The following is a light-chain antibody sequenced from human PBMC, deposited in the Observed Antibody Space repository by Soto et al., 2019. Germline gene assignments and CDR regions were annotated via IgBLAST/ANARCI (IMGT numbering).Light chain of an antibody. Sequence: EIVLTQSPGTLSLSPGERATLSCRASQSVSSSYLAWYQQKPGQAPRPLIYGASSRAIVIPDRFSGSGSETDFPLTISRLEPEDCAVYYCQQYGSSPWTFGQGTKVEIK. CDR3: QQYGSSPWT. CDR1: QSVSSSY. J-gene: IGKJ1*01. CDR2: GAS. V-gene: IGKV3-20*01.